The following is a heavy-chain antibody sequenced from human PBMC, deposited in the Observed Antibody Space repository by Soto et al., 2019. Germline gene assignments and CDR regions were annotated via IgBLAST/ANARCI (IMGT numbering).Heavy chain of an antibody. Sequence: TLSLTGTVSGASVTSDDYYGSWIRQPPGKGLEWIGYIYHSGSTYYNPSLKSRVSISIDTSQNQFSLKLTSLTAADTAVYYCARDPIFYYASSGYGGSYFDYWGQGSPVTVYS. D-gene: IGHD3-22*01. CDR3: ARDPIFYYASSGYGGSYFDY. CDR1: GASVTSDDYY. CDR2: IYHSGST. J-gene: IGHJ4*02. V-gene: IGHV4-30-4*01.